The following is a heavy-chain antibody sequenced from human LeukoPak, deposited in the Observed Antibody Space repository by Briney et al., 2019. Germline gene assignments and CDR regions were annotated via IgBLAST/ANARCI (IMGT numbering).Heavy chain of an antibody. CDR3: AKGGTDDYGDKLPFDY. CDR1: GFTFSSYA. D-gene: IGHD4-17*01. CDR2: ISGSGGST. V-gene: IGHV3-23*01. Sequence: TGGSLRLSCAASGFTFSSYAMSWVRQAPGKGLEWVSAISGSGGSTYYADSVKGRFTISRDNSKNTLYLQMNSLRAEDTAVYYCAKGGTDDYGDKLPFDYWGQGTLVTVSS. J-gene: IGHJ4*02.